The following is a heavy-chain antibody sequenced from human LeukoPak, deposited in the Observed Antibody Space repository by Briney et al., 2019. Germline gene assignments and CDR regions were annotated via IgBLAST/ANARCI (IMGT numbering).Heavy chain of an antibody. CDR1: GGSISSYY. Sequence: SETLSLTCTVSGGSISSYYWSWIRQPPGKGLEWIGYIYYSGSTNYNPSLKSRVTISVDTSKNQFSLNLSSVTAADTAVYYCARHQTLLYYFDYWGQGTLATVSS. J-gene: IGHJ4*02. CDR2: IYYSGST. CDR3: ARHQTLLYYFDY. V-gene: IGHV4-59*01. D-gene: IGHD2/OR15-2a*01.